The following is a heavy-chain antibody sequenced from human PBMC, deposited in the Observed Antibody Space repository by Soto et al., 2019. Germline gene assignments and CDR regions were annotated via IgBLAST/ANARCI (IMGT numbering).Heavy chain of an antibody. CDR2: IDTHSGDT. CDR3: ARDKMRFFLGTPRFNWFDP. V-gene: IGHV1-3*04. CDR1: GYTFKEYG. J-gene: IGHJ5*02. Sequence: SVEVSFRSSGYTFKEYGIHWVRQAPGQRPEWMGWIDTHSGDTRYSQRFQDRLTLTRETSANTVYMNLGSLRPEDTAVYFCARDKMRFFLGTPRFNWFDPWGQGTLVTVSS. D-gene: IGHD3-3*01.